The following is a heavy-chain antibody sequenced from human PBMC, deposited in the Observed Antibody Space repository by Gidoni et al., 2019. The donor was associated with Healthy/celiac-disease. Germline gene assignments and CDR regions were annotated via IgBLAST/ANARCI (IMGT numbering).Heavy chain of an antibody. J-gene: IGHJ4*02. CDR3: AKGSLRLGELSLSYFDY. Sequence: EVQLVESGGGLVQPGRSLRLSCAASGFTFDDYAMHWVRQAPGKGLEWVSGISGNSGSIGYADSVKGRFTISRDNAKNSLYLQMNSLRAEDTALYYCAKGSLRLGELSLSYFDYWGQGTLVTVSS. CDR1: GFTFDDYA. V-gene: IGHV3-9*01. D-gene: IGHD3-16*02. CDR2: ISGNSGSI.